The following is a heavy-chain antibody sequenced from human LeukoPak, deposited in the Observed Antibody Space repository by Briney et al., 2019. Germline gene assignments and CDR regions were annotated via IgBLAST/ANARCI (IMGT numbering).Heavy chain of an antibody. V-gene: IGHV3-23*05. CDR1: GFTFSDYA. CDR3: ARSVPDYTRFDY. D-gene: IGHD4-11*01. J-gene: IGHJ4*02. CDR2: FKTKYNQV. Sequence: GGSLRLSCVASGFTFSDYAMNWVRQAPGKGLEWVSTFKTKYNQVYYAESVRGRFTISTDNSNNTVYLQMNSLRAEDTALYYCARSVPDYTRFDYWGQGALVTVSS.